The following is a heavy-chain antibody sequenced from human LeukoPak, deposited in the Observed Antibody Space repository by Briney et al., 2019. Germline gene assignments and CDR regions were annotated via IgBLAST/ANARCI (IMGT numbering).Heavy chain of an antibody. J-gene: IGHJ4*02. D-gene: IGHD1-1*01. V-gene: IGHV4-34*01. CDR1: GGSFSGHY. CDR3: ARRYSPLDS. Sequence: SETLSLTCGVDGGSFSGHYWSWIRQPPGKGLEWIGEINHSGSTNYNPSLKSRVTISVDTSKNQFSLKLSSVTAADTAVYYCARRYSPLDSWGQGTLVTVSS. CDR2: INHSGST.